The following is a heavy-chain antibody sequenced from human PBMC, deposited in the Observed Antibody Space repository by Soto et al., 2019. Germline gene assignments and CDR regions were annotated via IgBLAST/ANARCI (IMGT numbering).Heavy chain of an antibody. J-gene: IGHJ4*02. D-gene: IGHD5-12*01. CDR3: ATSRDGYNYEAGY. V-gene: IGHV1-69*13. CDR2: IIPIFGTA. Sequence: ASVKVSCKASGGTFSSYAISWVRQAPGQGLEWMGGIIPIFGTANYAQKFQGRVTITADESTSTAYMELSGLRSEDTAVYYCATSRDGYNYEAGYWGQGTLVTVSS. CDR1: GGTFSSYA.